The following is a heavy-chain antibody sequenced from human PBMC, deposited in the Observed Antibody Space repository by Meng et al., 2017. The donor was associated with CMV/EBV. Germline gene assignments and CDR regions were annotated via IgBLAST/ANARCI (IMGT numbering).Heavy chain of an antibody. V-gene: IGHV4-39*07. Sequence: SETLSLTCTVSGGSIYSSTFYWGWIRQPPGKGLEWIGSIYFGGNTYYNPSLKSRVTISIDTSKNQFSLKLSSVTAADTAVYYCARDGVGATTGFDYWGQGTLVTVSS. J-gene: IGHJ4*02. D-gene: IGHD1-26*01. CDR1: GGSIYSSTFY. CDR3: ARDGVGATTGFDY. CDR2: IYFGGNT.